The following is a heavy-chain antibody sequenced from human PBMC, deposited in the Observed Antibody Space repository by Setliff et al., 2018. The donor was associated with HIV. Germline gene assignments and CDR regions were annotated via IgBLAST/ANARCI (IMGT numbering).Heavy chain of an antibody. D-gene: IGHD3-16*01. Sequence: ASVMVSCKASGYTFTNYDISWVRQAPGQGLEWMGWISTYSGNTNCAQKLQGRVTMTTDTSTSTAYMELRSLRSDDTAVYYCARVEAFGGVSYSYYYMDVWGKGTTVTV. CDR3: ARVEAFGGVSYSYYYMDV. J-gene: IGHJ6*03. CDR2: ISTYSGNT. CDR1: GYTFTNYD. V-gene: IGHV1-18*01.